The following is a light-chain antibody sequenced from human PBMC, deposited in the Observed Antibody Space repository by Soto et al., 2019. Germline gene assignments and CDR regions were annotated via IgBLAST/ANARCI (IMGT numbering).Light chain of an antibody. J-gene: IGKJ4*01. CDR3: QQRSDWPLS. V-gene: IGKV3-11*01. Sequence: EIVLTQSPATLSLSPGERATLSCRASRSVSSFLAWYQQKPGQAPRLLINVASNRATGVPARFSGSGSGTEFTLTISSLEPEDFAVYYCQQRSDWPLSFGGGTKVEIK. CDR1: RSVSSF. CDR2: VAS.